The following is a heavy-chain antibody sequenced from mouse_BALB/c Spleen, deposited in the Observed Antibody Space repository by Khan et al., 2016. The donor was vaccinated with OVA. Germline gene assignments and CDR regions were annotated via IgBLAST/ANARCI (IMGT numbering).Heavy chain of an antibody. Sequence: QVQLKQSGAELVRPGTSVKMSCKAAGYTFTNYWIGWVKQRPGHGLEWIGDTYPGGGYTNYNEKFKGKATLTADNSSSTAYMQLSGLTSEDSAIYYCTRRGADRATWDYLDYWGQGTTLTVSS. CDR1: GYTFTNYW. J-gene: IGHJ2*01. CDR3: TRRGADRATWDYLDY. D-gene: IGHD3-1*01. CDR2: TYPGGGYT. V-gene: IGHV1-63*02.